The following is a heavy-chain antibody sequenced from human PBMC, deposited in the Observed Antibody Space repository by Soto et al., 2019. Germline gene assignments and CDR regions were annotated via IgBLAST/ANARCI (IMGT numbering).Heavy chain of an antibody. J-gene: IGHJ4*02. V-gene: IGHV4-4*02. Sequence: SETLSLTCAVSSGSISSSNWWSWVRQPPGKGLEWIGEIYHSGSTNYNPSLKSRVTISVDKSKNQFSLKLSSVTAADTAVYYCAREGGEQQLVRDFDYWGQGTLVTVSS. D-gene: IGHD6-13*01. CDR1: SGSISSSNW. CDR2: IYHSGST. CDR3: AREGGEQQLVRDFDY.